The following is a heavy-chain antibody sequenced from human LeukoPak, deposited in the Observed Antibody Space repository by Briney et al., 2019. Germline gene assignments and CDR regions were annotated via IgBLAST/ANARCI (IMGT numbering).Heavy chain of an antibody. CDR3: AKELHGSGNYAFDY. D-gene: IGHD3-10*01. Sequence: GGSLRLSCTASGFTFDDYGMSWVRQAPGKGLEWVSTVSVNGGTTYYADSVKGRFTISRDNSKNTLYLQMNSLRAEDTAVYFCAKELHGSGNYAFDYWGQGTLVTVSS. CDR1: GFTFDDYG. J-gene: IGHJ4*02. CDR2: VSVNGGTT. V-gene: IGHV3-23*01.